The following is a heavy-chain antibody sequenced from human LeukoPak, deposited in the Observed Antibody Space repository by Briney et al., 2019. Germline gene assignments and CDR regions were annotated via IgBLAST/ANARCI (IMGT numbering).Heavy chain of an antibody. Sequence: GGSLRLSCAASGFTFSSYSMNWVRQAPGKGLEWVSYISSSSSTIYYADSVKGRFTISRDNAKNSLYLQMNSLRAEDTAVYHCAGPHLNIYSSGWYPEHWGQGTLVTVSS. CDR3: AGPHLNIYSSGWYPEH. CDR2: ISSSSSTI. CDR1: GFTFSSYS. J-gene: IGHJ1*01. D-gene: IGHD6-19*01. V-gene: IGHV3-48*01.